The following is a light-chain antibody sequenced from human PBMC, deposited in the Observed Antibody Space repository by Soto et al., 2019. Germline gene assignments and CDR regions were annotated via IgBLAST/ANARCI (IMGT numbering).Light chain of an antibody. CDR2: EVS. J-gene: IGLJ1*01. CDR3: KSYAGSNTYV. CDR1: SSDVGGYNY. Sequence: QSALTQPPSASGSPGQSVTISCTGTSSDVGGYNYVSWYQQHPGKAPKVIIYEVSKRPSGVPDRFSGSKSGNTASLTVSGLQAADEADYFCKSYAGSNTYVFGSGTKLTVL. V-gene: IGLV2-8*01.